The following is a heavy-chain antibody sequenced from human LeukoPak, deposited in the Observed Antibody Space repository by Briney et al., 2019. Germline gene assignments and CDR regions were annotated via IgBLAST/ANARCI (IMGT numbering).Heavy chain of an antibody. V-gene: IGHV3-15*01. D-gene: IGHD3-10*01. J-gene: IGHJ4*02. CDR3: TTDSRLLWFGELSI. CDR1: GFTFSNAW. Sequence: GGSLRLSCAASGFTFSNAWMSWVRQAPGNELEWGGRIKSKTDGGTTDYAAPVKGRFTISRDDSKNTLYLQMNSLKTEDTAVYYCTTDSRLLWFGELSIWGQGTLVTVSS. CDR2: IKSKTDGGTT.